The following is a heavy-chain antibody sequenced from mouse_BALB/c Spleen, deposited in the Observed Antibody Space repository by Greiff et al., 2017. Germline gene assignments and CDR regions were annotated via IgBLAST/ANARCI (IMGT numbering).Heavy chain of an antibody. CDR1: GYTFTSYT. CDR3: ATGYGKHFDY. Sequence: QVQLKQSGAELARPGASVKMSCKASGYTFTSYTMHWVKQRPGQGLEWIGYINPSSGYTNYNQKFKDKATLTADKSSSTAYMQLSSLTSEDSAVYYCATGYGKHFDYWGQGTTLTVSS. D-gene: IGHD2-10*02. J-gene: IGHJ2*01. V-gene: IGHV1-4*01. CDR2: INPSSGYT.